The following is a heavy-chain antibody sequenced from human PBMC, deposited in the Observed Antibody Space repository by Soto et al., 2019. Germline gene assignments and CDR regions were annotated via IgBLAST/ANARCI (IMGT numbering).Heavy chain of an antibody. J-gene: IGHJ4*02. CDR3: ARFFGSGFDY. D-gene: IGHD6-19*01. CDR1: GYTFTSYG. Sequence: ASVKVSCKASGYTFTSYGISWVRQAPGQGLEWMGRISPNIGKANYAQKLQGRVTITADKSTSTVYMELSSLRSEDTAVYYCARFFGSGFDYWGQGTLVTVSS. V-gene: IGHV1-69*04. CDR2: ISPNIGKA.